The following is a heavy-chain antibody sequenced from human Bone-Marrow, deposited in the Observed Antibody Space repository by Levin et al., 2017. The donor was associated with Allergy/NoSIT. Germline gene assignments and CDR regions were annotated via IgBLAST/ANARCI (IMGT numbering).Heavy chain of an antibody. CDR3: TRVSGGMDV. Sequence: GGSLRLSCAASGFTLSSYWMHWVRQAPGKGLVWLSRIHPDGSATAYADSVKGRFSISRDNAKNTVYLQMNSLRVEDTAVYYCTRVSGGMDVWGQGTTVTVSS. CDR1: GFTLSSYW. CDR2: IHPDGSAT. J-gene: IGHJ6*02. V-gene: IGHV3-74*01.